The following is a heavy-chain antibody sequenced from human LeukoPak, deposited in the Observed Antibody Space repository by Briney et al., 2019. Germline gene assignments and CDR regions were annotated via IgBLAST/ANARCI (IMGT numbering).Heavy chain of an antibody. J-gene: IGHJ5*02. CDR2: ISYDGSNK. V-gene: IGHV3-30-3*01. D-gene: IGHD6-19*01. Sequence: PGGSLRLSCAASGFTFSSYAMHWVRQAPGKGLEWVAVISYDGSNKYYADSVKGRFTISRDNSKNTLYLQMNSLRAEDTAVYYCARDHQWLVQAGWSDPWGQGTLVTVSS. CDR1: GFTFSSYA. CDR3: ARDHQWLVQAGWSDP.